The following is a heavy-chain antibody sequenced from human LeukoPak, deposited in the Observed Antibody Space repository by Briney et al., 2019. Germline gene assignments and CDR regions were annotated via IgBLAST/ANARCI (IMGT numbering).Heavy chain of an antibody. CDR2: IEGDGSRT. J-gene: IGHJ3*02. V-gene: IGHV3-74*01. D-gene: IGHD2-2*01. Sequence: GGSLRLSCAASGFTLGDFWLFWVRQAPGKGLVWVSRIEGDGSRTNTADSVKGRFTISRDNAKNTVYLQMNSLRVEDTAVYYCTRDFRYVAFDIWGQGTMVTVSS. CDR1: GFTLGDFW. CDR3: TRDFRYVAFDI.